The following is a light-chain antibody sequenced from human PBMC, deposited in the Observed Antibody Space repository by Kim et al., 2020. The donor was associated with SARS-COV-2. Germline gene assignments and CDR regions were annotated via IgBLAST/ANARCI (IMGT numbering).Light chain of an antibody. V-gene: IGKV3-20*01. CDR2: HTS. CDR3: HHDSPSAIT. J-gene: IGKJ5*01. Sequence: IVLTQSPGTLSLSPVEGATLSCRASQSLPSSSLAWYQQKPGPSPSLLIYHTSSRPTGVPDRFSGSGSETDFTLNISRLEQEDFAVFYCHHDSPSAITCRQGTLLEIK. CDR1: QSLPSSS.